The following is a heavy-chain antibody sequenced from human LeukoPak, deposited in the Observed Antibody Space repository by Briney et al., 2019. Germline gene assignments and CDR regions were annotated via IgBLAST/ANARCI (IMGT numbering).Heavy chain of an antibody. Sequence: GGSLRLSCAASGFTFSSYSMNWVRQAPGKGLEWVSSISSSSSYIYYVDSVKGRFTISRDNAKNSLYLQMNSLRAEDTAVYYCARESPGGGSSDLFDYWGQGTLVTVSS. J-gene: IGHJ4*02. CDR2: ISSSSSYI. V-gene: IGHV3-21*01. CDR1: GFTFSSYS. D-gene: IGHD3-16*01. CDR3: ARESPGGGSSDLFDY.